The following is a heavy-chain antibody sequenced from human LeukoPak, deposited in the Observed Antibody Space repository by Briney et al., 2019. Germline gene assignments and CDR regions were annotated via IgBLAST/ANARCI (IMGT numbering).Heavy chain of an antibody. V-gene: IGHV7-4-1*02. CDR2: INTNSGKS. D-gene: IGHD3-16*01. J-gene: IGHJ4*02. Sequence: AAVNVSFKASGYTFTSYARNWVRQAPGQRREWVGGINTNSGKSTYAQGFTGRLVFSLDTSVSPAALYISNLNAEDTPASYCARDWGIVGYWGQRTLVTVSS. CDR1: GYTFTSYA. CDR3: ARDWGIVGY.